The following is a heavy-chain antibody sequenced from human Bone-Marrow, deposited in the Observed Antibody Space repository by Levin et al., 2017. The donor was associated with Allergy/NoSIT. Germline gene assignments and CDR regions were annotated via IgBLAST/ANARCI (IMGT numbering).Heavy chain of an antibody. CDR1: GFTFSDHY. CDR3: ARAHNLNDYGDYVLDY. D-gene: IGHD4-17*01. Sequence: PGGSLRLSCAASGFTFSDHYMDWVRQAPGKGLEWVGRTRNKANSYTTEYAASVKGRFTISRDDSKNSLYLQMNSLKTEDTAVYYCARAHNLNDYGDYVLDYWGQGTLVTVSS. J-gene: IGHJ4*02. CDR2: TRNKANSYTT. V-gene: IGHV3-72*01.